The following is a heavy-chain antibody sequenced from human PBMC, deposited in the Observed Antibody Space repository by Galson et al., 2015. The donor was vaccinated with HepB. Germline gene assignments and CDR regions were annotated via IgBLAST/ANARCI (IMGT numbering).Heavy chain of an antibody. J-gene: IGHJ3*02. CDR2: IYPGDSDT. D-gene: IGHD1-26*01. V-gene: IGHV5-51*01. CDR1: GYTFPSHW. Sequence: KISCKGPGYTFPSHWIGWVRQMPGKGLEWMGIIYPGDSDTRYSPSFQGQVTISADKSISTAYLQWSSLKASDTAMYYCARRFLGSLPRAFDIWGQGTMVTVSS. CDR3: ARRFLGSLPRAFDI.